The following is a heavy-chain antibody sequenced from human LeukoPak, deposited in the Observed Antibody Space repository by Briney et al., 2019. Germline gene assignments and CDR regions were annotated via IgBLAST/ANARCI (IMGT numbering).Heavy chain of an antibody. CDR2: ISGSGGST. D-gene: IGHD3-3*01. CDR3: AKHESPYYDFWSGYYTGWTWFDP. V-gene: IGHV3-23*01. Sequence: PGGSLRLSCAASGFTFSSYAMSWVRQAPGKGLEWVSAISGSGGSTYYADSVKGRFTISRDNSKNTLYLQMNSLRAEDTAVYYCAKHESPYYDFWSGYYTGWTWFDPWGQGTLVTVSS. CDR1: GFTFSSYA. J-gene: IGHJ5*02.